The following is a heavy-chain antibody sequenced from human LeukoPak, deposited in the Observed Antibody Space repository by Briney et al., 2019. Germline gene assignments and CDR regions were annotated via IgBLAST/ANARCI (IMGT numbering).Heavy chain of an antibody. CDR1: GGSISSYY. D-gene: IGHD4-17*01. J-gene: IGHJ4*02. CDR2: IYYSGST. V-gene: IGHV4-59*01. Sequence: PSETLSLTCTFAGGSISSYYWSWIRQPPGKGLEWIGYIYYSGSTNYNPSLKSRVTISVDTSKNQFSLKLSSVTAADTAVYYCARDRMHGDYDYWGQGTLVTVSS. CDR3: ARDRMHGDYDY.